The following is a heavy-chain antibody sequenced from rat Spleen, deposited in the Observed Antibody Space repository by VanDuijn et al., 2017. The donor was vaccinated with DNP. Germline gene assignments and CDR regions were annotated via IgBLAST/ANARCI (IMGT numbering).Heavy chain of an antibody. CDR3: ARGPNYGGYADYFDY. J-gene: IGHJ2*01. Sequence: EVKLVVSGGGLVQPGRSLKLSCAASGFNFNDYWMGWVRQAPGKGLEWIGQINKDSSTISYSPSLKDKLTISRDSAQNTLYLQMSKLGSEDTAIYYCARGPNYGGYADYFDYWGQGVTVTVSS. D-gene: IGHD1-11*01. CDR2: INKDSSTI. CDR1: GFNFNDYW. V-gene: IGHV4-2*01.